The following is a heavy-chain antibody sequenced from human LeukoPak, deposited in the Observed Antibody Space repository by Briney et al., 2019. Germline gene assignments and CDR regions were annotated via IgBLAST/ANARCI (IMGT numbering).Heavy chain of an antibody. CDR1: GGTFSSYS. J-gene: IGHJ3*02. V-gene: IGHV1-69*05. Sequence: SVKVSCKASGGTFSSYSISCVRQDPGQGLEWMGVIIPIFGTANYAQKFQGRVTMTRDTSISTAYMELSRLRSDDTAVYYCARAPSGCSGGSCYSDAFDIWGQGTMVTVSS. D-gene: IGHD2-15*01. CDR3: ARAPSGCSGGSCYSDAFDI. CDR2: IIPIFGTA.